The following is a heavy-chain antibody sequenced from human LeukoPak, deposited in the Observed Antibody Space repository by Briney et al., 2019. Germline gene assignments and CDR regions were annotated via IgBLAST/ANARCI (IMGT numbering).Heavy chain of an antibody. D-gene: IGHD2-2*01. CDR3: ASSTQISKYADY. CDR1: GFTFSSYW. CDR2: INSDGSIT. Sequence: GGSLRLSCGASGFTFSSYWMHWVRQAPGKGLVWVSRINSDGSITTYADSVRGRFTISRDNAKSTLYLQMNSLRAEDTAVYYCASSTQISKYADYWGQGALVTVSS. J-gene: IGHJ4*02. V-gene: IGHV3-74*01.